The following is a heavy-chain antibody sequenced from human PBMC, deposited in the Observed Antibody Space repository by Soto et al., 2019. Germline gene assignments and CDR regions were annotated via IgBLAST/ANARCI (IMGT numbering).Heavy chain of an antibody. CDR3: ARLTGIPEIAPMEEDN. CDR2: IKSDGSGT. D-gene: IGHD1-1*01. V-gene: IGHV3-74*01. Sequence: PGGSLRLSCAASGFTFSGYWMHWVRQAPGKGLEWVSRIKSDGSGTTYADSVKGRFTISRDNAKNSLYLEMHGLRVEDTAIYYCARLTGIPEIAPMEEDNWGQGTLVTVSS. J-gene: IGHJ4*02. CDR1: GFTFSGYW.